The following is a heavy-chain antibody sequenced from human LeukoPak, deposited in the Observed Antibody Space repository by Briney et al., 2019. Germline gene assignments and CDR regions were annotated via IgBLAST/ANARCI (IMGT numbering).Heavy chain of an antibody. CDR2: IIPILGIA. Sequence: GASVKVSCTASGGTFTSYAISWVRQAPGQGLEWMGRIIPILGIANYAQKFQGRVTITADKFTNTAYLELSSLRSEDTAVYYCARDRQQPDHWFDPWGQGTLVTVSS. D-gene: IGHD6-13*01. CDR3: ARDRQQPDHWFDP. CDR1: GGTFTSYA. J-gene: IGHJ5*02. V-gene: IGHV1-69*04.